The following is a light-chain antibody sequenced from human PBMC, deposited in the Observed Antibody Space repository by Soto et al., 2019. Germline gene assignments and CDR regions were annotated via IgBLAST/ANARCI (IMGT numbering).Light chain of an antibody. CDR2: GAS. Sequence: DIQMTQSPSSLSASVGDRVTITCRASQSISSYLNWYQQKPGKAPKLLIYGASTLQSGVPPRFSGSGSGTDFTLTISNLQPEDFATYYCQQSYDTPYTFGQGTKLEIK. V-gene: IGKV1-39*01. J-gene: IGKJ2*01. CDR1: QSISSY. CDR3: QQSYDTPYT.